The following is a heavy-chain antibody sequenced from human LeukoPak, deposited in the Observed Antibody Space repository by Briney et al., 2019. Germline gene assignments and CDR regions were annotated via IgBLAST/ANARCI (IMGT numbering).Heavy chain of an antibody. J-gene: IGHJ6*02. CDR1: GFTVSSNY. V-gene: IGHV3-53*01. D-gene: IGHD3-22*01. CDR2: IYSGGST. CDR3: ARDLDYYDSSGYYAGMDV. Sequence: GGSLRLSCAASGFTVSSNYMSWVRQAPGKGLEWVSVIYSGGSTYYADSAKGRFTISRDNSKNTLYLQMNSLRAEDTAVYYCARDLDYYDSSGYYAGMDVWGQGTTVTVSS.